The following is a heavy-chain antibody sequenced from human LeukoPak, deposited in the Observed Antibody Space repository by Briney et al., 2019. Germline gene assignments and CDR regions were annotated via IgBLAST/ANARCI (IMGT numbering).Heavy chain of an antibody. Sequence: PGGSLRLSCAASGFTFSSYWMTWVRQAPGEGLEWVANIKQDGSEKYYVDSVKGRFTISRDNAKNSLYLQMNSLRAEDTAVYYCARDPPLIVAAGSRYFQHWGQGTLVTVSS. CDR2: IKQDGSEK. J-gene: IGHJ1*01. CDR1: GFTFSSYW. D-gene: IGHD6-13*01. CDR3: ARDPPLIVAAGSRYFQH. V-gene: IGHV3-7*01.